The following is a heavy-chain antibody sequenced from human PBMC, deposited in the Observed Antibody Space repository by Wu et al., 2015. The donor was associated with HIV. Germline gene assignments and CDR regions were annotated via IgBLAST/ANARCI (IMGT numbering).Heavy chain of an antibody. D-gene: IGHD6-13*01. Sequence: QLVQSGSEVKKPGASVKVSCKASGFTFNNSAIQWVRQARGQRLEWIGWIVVGGGDTNYAQKFQERVTITRDMSTSTAYMQLSSLRSEDTAVYYCATSVAATAHGAFDIWGQGTMVTVSS. V-gene: IGHV1-58*02. CDR3: ATSVAATAHGAFDI. J-gene: IGHJ3*02. CDR2: IVVGGGDT. CDR1: GFTFNNSA.